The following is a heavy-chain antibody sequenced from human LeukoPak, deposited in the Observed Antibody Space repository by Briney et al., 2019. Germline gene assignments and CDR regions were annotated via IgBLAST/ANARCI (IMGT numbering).Heavy chain of an antibody. V-gene: IGHV3-20*04. J-gene: IGHJ4*02. Sequence: GGSLRLSCATSGFTFDDYGMSWVRQAPGKGLEWVSGINWNGASTGYVDSVKGRFTISRDNAKNSLHLQMNSLRAEDTALYYCVRGGGVAVDGFDYWGQGTLVTVSS. D-gene: IGHD6-19*01. CDR1: GFTFDDYG. CDR2: INWNGAST. CDR3: VRGGGVAVDGFDY.